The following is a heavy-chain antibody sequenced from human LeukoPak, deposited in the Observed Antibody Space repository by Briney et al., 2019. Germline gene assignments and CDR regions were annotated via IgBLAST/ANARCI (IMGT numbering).Heavy chain of an antibody. D-gene: IGHD3-3*01. Sequence: PSETLSLTCSVSGGSINYYYWSWIRQPPGKGLEWIGYVYYSGGTNYNPSLENRVTISLDTSNNQLSLKLNSVTAGDTAVYYCARGGYYTLEYYYCMDVWGKGTTVTVSS. CDR3: ARGGYYTLEYYYCMDV. J-gene: IGHJ6*03. CDR1: GGSINYYY. V-gene: IGHV4-59*01. CDR2: VYYSGGT.